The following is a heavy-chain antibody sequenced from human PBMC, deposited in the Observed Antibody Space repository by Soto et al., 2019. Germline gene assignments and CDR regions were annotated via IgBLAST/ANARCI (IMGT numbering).Heavy chain of an antibody. J-gene: IGHJ6*01. Sequence: ASVKVSCKASGETFSSYAISWVRQAPGQGLEWMGGIIPIFGTANYAHKSQGRVTNTGDESTKTAHIELSILRSEDHAGYFCARGAIAVVPAAMTYYGMEVCGDGTTVTVSS. CDR3: ARGAIAVVPAAMTYYGMEV. D-gene: IGHD2-2*01. CDR2: IIPIFGTA. CDR1: GETFSSYA. V-gene: IGHV1-69*13.